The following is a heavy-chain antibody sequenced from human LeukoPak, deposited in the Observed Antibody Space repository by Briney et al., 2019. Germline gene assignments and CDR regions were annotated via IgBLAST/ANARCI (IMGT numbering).Heavy chain of an antibody. V-gene: IGHV1-18*01. J-gene: IGHJ4*02. CDR1: GGTISSYA. Sequence: ASVKVSCKASGGTISSYAISRGRHAPGQGLEWMGWFSAYNGKTNYAQKLQGSVTMTTATSTSTAFIELRSWGSNTRAGNYLSRDKDTMIVLPHSSGQGTLVTASS. D-gene: IGHD3-22*01. CDR3: SRDKDTMIVLPHS. CDR2: FSAYNGKT.